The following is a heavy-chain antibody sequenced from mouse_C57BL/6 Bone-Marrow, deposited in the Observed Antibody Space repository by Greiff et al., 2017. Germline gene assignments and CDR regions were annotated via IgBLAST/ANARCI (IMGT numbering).Heavy chain of an antibody. J-gene: IGHJ4*01. CDR3: ARSWILEAMDY. Sequence: VQLQQSGAELARPGASVKLSCKASGYTFTSYGISWVKQRTGQGLEWIGEIYPRSGNTYYNEKFNGKATLTADKSSSTAYMELRSLTSEASAVYFCARSWILEAMDYWGQGTSVTVSS. CDR2: IYPRSGNT. CDR1: GYTFTSYG. V-gene: IGHV1-81*01. D-gene: IGHD2-3*01.